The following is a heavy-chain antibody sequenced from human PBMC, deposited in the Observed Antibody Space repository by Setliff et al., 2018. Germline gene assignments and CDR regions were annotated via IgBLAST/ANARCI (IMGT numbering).Heavy chain of an antibody. CDR2: IYYSGAT. Sequence: KTSETLSLTCTVSGGSIKDEDHYWGWIRQPPGKGLEWIGTIYYSGATYHNPSLKSRLAISVDTSKNQFSLKLNSVTAADTAVYYCARARNKYGAFDYWGQGTLVTVS. J-gene: IGHJ4*02. CDR3: ARARNKYGAFDY. D-gene: IGHD4-17*01. V-gene: IGHV4-39*01. CDR1: GGSIKDEDHY.